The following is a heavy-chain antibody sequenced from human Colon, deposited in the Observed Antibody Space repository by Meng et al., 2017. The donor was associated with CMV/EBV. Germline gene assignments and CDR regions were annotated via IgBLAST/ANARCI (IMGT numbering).Heavy chain of an antibody. J-gene: IGHJ5*02. V-gene: IGHV1-18*01. D-gene: IGHD2-2*01. CDR2: ISAYNGKT. Sequence: AAVKVSCKASGYTFTNYGINWVRQAPGQGLEWMGWISAYNGKTNYAQKLQGRVTMTTDTSTGTAYMELRSLRSDDTAVYYCARDYCSSSSCYRLGPWGQGTLVTVSS. CDR3: ARDYCSSSSCYRLGP. CDR1: GYTFTNYG.